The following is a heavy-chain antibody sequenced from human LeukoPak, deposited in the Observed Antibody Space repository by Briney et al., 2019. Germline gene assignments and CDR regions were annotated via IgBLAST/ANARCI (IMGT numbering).Heavy chain of an antibody. V-gene: IGHV4-4*02. CDR2: IYHSGST. CDR3: ATGGYYASGSYYKFGGNWFDP. J-gene: IGHJ5*02. D-gene: IGHD3-10*01. Sequence: SETLSLTCAVSGGSISSSNWWSWVRQPPGKGLGWSGEIYHSGSTNYNPSLKSRVTISVDKSKNQFSLKLSSVTAADTAVYYCATGGYYASGSYYKFGGNWFDPWGQGTLVTVSS. CDR1: GGSISSSNW.